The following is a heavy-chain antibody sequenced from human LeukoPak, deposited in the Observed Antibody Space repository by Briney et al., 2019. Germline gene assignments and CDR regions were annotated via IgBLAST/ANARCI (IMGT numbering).Heavy chain of an antibody. CDR1: GGSISSSSYY. D-gene: IGHD2-2*01. CDR2: IYHTGST. J-gene: IGHJ5*02. Sequence: KPSETLSLTCTVSGGSISSSSYYWGWIRQPPGKGLEWIGYIYHTGSTKYNPSLKSRVTISVDTSKNQLSLRLSSVTAADTAVYYCARHYQLLSDKWFDPWGQGTLVTVSS. CDR3: ARHYQLLSDKWFDP. V-gene: IGHV4-61*05.